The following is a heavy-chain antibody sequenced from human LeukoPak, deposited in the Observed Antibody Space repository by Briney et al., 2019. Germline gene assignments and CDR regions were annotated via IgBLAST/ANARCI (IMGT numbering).Heavy chain of an antibody. CDR2: IYYSGST. CDR1: GGSISSGGYY. Sequence: SETLSLTCTVSGGSISSGGYYWSWIRQHPGKGLEWIGYIYYSGSTYYNPSLKSRVTIAVDTSKNQFSLKLSSVTAADTAVYYCARVLQLWLHDYWGQGTLVTVSS. CDR3: ARVLQLWLHDY. V-gene: IGHV4-31*03. D-gene: IGHD5-18*01. J-gene: IGHJ4*02.